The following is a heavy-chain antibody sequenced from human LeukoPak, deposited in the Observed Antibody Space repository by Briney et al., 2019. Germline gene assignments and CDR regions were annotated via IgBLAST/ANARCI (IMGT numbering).Heavy chain of an antibody. CDR1: GFTFSSYA. Sequence: PGRSLRLSCAASGFTFSSYAVHWVRQAPGKGLEWVAVISYDGSNKYYADSVKGRFTISRDDSKNTLYLQMNSLRAEDTAVYYCARSGYYDSNWFVPWGQGTLVTVSS. CDR3: ARSGYYDSNWFVP. V-gene: IGHV3-30-3*01. J-gene: IGHJ5*02. D-gene: IGHD3-22*01. CDR2: ISYDGSNK.